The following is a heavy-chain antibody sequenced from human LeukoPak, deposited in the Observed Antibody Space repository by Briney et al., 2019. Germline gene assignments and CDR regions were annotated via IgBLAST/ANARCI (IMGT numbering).Heavy chain of an antibody. CDR1: GDSMSDYF. CDR2: AADSGST. J-gene: IGHJ5*02. Sequence: SETLSLTCTVSGDSMSDYFWTWIRQPPGKGLEWIGYAADSGSTNYNPSLKSRVTISVDSSTNHFSLRLTSVTAADTAVYYCARGGYYGSGNDFRFDPWGQGTLVTVSS. D-gene: IGHD3-10*01. V-gene: IGHV4-59*01. CDR3: ARGGYYGSGNDFRFDP.